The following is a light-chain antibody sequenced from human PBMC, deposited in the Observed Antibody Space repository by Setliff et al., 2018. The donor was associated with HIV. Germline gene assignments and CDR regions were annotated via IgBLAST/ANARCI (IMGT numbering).Light chain of an antibody. J-gene: IGLJ1*01. CDR2: QDN. Sequence: SYELTQPPSVSVSPGQTASITCSGDKLGERYASWYQQKPGQSPVVVIYQDNKRPSGIPERFSGSNSGNTATLTISGTQAMDEADYYCQAWDSSTAAYVFGTGTKV. CDR1: KLGERY. V-gene: IGLV3-1*01. CDR3: QAWDSSTAAYV.